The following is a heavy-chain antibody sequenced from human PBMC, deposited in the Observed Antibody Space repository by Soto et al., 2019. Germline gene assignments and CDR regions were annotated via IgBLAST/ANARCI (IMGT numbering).Heavy chain of an antibody. CDR3: ARDRRSGSYFDY. D-gene: IGHD1-26*01. V-gene: IGHV3-33*01. CDR1: GFTFSSYG. Sequence: VESGGGVVQPGRSLRLSCAASGFTFSSYGMHWVRQAPGKGLEWVAVIWYDGSNKYYADSVKGRFTISRDNSKNTLYLQMNSLRAEDTAVYYCARDRRSGSYFDYWGQGTLVTVSS. J-gene: IGHJ4*02. CDR2: IWYDGSNK.